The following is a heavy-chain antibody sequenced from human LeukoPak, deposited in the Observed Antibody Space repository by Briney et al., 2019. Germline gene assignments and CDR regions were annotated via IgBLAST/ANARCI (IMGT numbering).Heavy chain of an antibody. Sequence: GGSLRLSCAASGFTFSGYWMTWVRQAPGKGLEWVANIKQDGSEKYYVDSVKGRFTISRDNAKNSLYLQMNSLRAEDTAVYYCARDGGWAVRGADYWGQGTLVTVSS. CDR1: GFTFSGYW. CDR2: IKQDGSEK. CDR3: ARDGGWAVRGADY. V-gene: IGHV3-7*01. J-gene: IGHJ4*02. D-gene: IGHD3-10*01.